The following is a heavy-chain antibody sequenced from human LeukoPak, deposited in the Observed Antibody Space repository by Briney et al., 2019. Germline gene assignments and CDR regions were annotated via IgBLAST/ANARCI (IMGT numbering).Heavy chain of an antibody. CDR2: INSDGSDM. Sequence: GRSLRLSCTRSGLTFSSYWMHWVRPVPGRGLVWVSRINSDGSDMSYADSVKGRFTISRDSAKNTVYLQMNSLRVEDTALYYCARDSRWYNGRYYDEGIDYWGQGTLVTVSS. CDR3: ARDSRWYNGRYYDEGIDY. D-gene: IGHD1-26*01. CDR1: GLTFSSYW. V-gene: IGHV3-74*01. J-gene: IGHJ4*02.